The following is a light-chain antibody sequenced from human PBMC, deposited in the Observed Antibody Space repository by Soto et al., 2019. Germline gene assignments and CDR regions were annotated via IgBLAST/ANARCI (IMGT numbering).Light chain of an antibody. Sequence: DIQMTRSPSTLSASVGDRVTITCRASQTISGWLAWFQQKPGKAPNLLIYGVSSVESGVPSRFSGSGSGTTFTLTISNLQPDDFATYYCQQYADYSWTFGQGTKVESK. CDR2: GVS. V-gene: IGKV1-5*03. J-gene: IGKJ1*01. CDR1: QTISGW. CDR3: QQYADYSWT.